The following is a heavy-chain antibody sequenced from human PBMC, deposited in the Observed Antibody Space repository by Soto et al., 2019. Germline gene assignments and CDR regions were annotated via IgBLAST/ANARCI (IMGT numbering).Heavy chain of an antibody. CDR3: ARDRPEILNPTDHPMFDY. V-gene: IGHV3-74*01. Sequence: EVQLVESGGGLVQPGGSLRLSCAASGFTFSRHWMHWVRQVPGKGRVWVSRIKSDGSSTAYADSVKGRFTISRDNAKNTLYLQMNSLRVEDTAVYYCARDRPEILNPTDHPMFDYWGQGTLVTVSS. D-gene: IGHD6-6*01. CDR1: GFTFSRHW. J-gene: IGHJ4*02. CDR2: IKSDGSST.